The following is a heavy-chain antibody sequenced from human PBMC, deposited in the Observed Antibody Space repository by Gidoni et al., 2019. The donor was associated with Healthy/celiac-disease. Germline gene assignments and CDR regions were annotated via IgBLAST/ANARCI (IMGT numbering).Heavy chain of an antibody. CDR2: IDPSDSYT. CDR3: ASTDCGGDCYSPLYYYYGMDV. D-gene: IGHD2-21*02. J-gene: IGHJ6*02. Sequence: EVQLVQSGAEVTKPGESLRIPCKGSGYRLTSYLLTWVRQIPGKGLEWMGRIDPSDSYTNYSPSFQGHVTISADKSISTAYLQWSSLKASDTAMYYCASTDCGGDCYSPLYYYYGMDVWGQGTTVTVSS. CDR1: GYRLTSYL. V-gene: IGHV5-10-1*03.